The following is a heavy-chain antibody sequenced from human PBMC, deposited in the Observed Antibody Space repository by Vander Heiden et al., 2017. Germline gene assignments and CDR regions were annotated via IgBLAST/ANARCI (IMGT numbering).Heavy chain of an antibody. CDR2: ISSSSRTI. Sequence: EVQLVESGGGLVQPGGALRLSCVASGFTFRSSSMNWVRQAPGKGLEWVSYISSSSRTIYYADSVKGRFTIFRDNAKNSLYLQMNSLRDEDTAVYYCARDGRATVVTGGAFDIWGQGTRVTVSS. CDR3: ARDGRATVVTGGAFDI. D-gene: IGHD4-17*01. CDR1: GFTFRSSS. J-gene: IGHJ3*02. V-gene: IGHV3-48*02.